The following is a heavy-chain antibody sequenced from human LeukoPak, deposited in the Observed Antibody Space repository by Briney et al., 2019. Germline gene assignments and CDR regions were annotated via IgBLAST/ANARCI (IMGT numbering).Heavy chain of an antibody. D-gene: IGHD3-22*01. J-gene: IGHJ4*02. CDR1: GVRFSNYA. Sequence: GGSLRLSCAVSGVRFSNYAMTWVRQAPGKGLEWVSTISASGSNTYYADSVKGRFTISRDNTKNSLYLQMNSLRAEDTAVYYCATPLDYYDTSGYHEGGDWGQGTLVTVSS. CDR2: ISASGSNT. V-gene: IGHV3-23*01. CDR3: ATPLDYYDTSGYHEGGD.